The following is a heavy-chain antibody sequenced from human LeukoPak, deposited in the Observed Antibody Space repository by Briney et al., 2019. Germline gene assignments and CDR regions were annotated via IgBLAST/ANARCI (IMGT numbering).Heavy chain of an antibody. J-gene: IGHJ4*02. CDR3: ACSRLRYFAWLLFDY. V-gene: IGHV4-4*09. Sequence: PSETLSLTCTVSGVSISSYYWSWVRQPPGKGLEWVGYIYSSGSTNYNPSLKSRVTISVDTSKNQFSLKLSSVTAADTAVYYCACSRLRYFAWLLFDYWGQGTLVTVSS. D-gene: IGHD3-9*01. CDR1: GVSISSYY. CDR2: IYSSGST.